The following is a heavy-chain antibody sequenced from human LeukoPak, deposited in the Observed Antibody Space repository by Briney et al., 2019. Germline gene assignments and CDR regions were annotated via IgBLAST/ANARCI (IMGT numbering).Heavy chain of an antibody. V-gene: IGHV1-18*01. Sequence: GASVKVSCKASGYTFTSFGISWVRQAPGQGLEWMGWISAYNGNTDYTQKLQDRVTMTTDSSTNTAYMELRSLRSDDTAPYYCARYRLSDSPINWFDPWGQGTLVTVSS. CDR1: GYTFTSFG. CDR3: ARYRLSDSPINWFDP. D-gene: IGHD3-22*01. J-gene: IGHJ5*02. CDR2: ISAYNGNT.